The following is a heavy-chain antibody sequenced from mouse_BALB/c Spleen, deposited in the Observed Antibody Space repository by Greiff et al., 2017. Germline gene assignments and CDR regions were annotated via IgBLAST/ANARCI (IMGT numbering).Heavy chain of an antibody. CDR3: ARRGPTASDY. Sequence: QVQLQQSGAELMKPGASVKISCKATGYTFRSYWIEWVKQRPGHGLEWIGEILPGSVSTNYNEKFKGKATFTADTSSNTAYMQLSSLTSEDSAVYYCARRGPTASDYWGQGTTLTVSA. D-gene: IGHD1-2*01. V-gene: IGHV1-9*01. J-gene: IGHJ2*01. CDR2: ILPGSVST. CDR1: GYTFRSYW.